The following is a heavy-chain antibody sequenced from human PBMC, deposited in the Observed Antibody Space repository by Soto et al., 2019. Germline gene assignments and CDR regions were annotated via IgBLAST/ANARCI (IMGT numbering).Heavy chain of an antibody. Sequence: ESLGLSCAASGFTFSSFALSWVRQAPGKGLEWVSAISGSGDGTDYADSVKGRFTISRDNSKNTLYLQMNGLRAEDTAVYYCAGPGYSSQDYWGQGALVTVSS. V-gene: IGHV3-23*01. D-gene: IGHD5-18*01. CDR3: AGPGYSSQDY. CDR1: GFTFSSFA. CDR2: ISGSGDGT. J-gene: IGHJ4*02.